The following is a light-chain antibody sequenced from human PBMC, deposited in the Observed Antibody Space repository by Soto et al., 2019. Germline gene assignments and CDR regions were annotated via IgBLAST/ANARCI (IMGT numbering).Light chain of an antibody. V-gene: IGLV2-14*03. CDR1: SSDVGAYNY. Sequence: QSALTQPASVSGSPGQSITISCTGTSSDVGAYNYVSWYQQYPGQAPKLMIYDVTSRPSGVSNRFSGSKSGNAASLTISGLQAEDEADYYCCSYTSSSSLVFGTGTKVTVL. CDR3: CSYTSSSSLV. CDR2: DVT. J-gene: IGLJ1*01.